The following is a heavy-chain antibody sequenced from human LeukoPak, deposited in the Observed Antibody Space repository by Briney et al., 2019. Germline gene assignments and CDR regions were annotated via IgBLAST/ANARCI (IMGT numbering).Heavy chain of an antibody. CDR3: ARGAAGAFDY. D-gene: IGHD6-13*01. CDR1: GFTFSSYA. J-gene: IGHJ4*02. CDR2: ITYDGSNK. Sequence: GGSLRLSCAASGFTFSSYAMHWVRQAPGKGLEWVAVITYDGSNKYYADSVKGRFTISRDNSKNTLYLQMNSLRAEDTAVYYCARGAAGAFDYWGQGTLVTVSS. V-gene: IGHV3-30-3*01.